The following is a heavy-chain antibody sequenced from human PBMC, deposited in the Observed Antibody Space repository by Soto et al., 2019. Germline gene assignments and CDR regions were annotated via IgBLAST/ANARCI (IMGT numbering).Heavy chain of an antibody. V-gene: IGHV3-23*01. Sequence: PGGSLRLSCAASGFTFSSYAMSWVRQAPGKGLEWVSAISGSGGSIYYADSVKGRFTISRDNSKNTLYLQMNSLRAEDTAVYYCAKHGGYSSAWLDYWGQGTLVTSPQ. CDR3: AKHGGYSSAWLDY. D-gene: IGHD6-19*01. J-gene: IGHJ4*02. CDR1: GFTFSSYA. CDR2: ISGSGGSI.